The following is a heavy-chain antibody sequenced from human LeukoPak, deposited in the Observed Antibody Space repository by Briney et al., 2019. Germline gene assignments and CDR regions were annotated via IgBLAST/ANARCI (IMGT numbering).Heavy chain of an antibody. CDR2: IYTSGST. CDR1: GGSISSGSYY. D-gene: IGHD6-13*01. CDR3: ASGGGIAAAGRDNWFDP. J-gene: IGHJ5*02. V-gene: IGHV4-61*02. Sequence: SETLSLTCTVSGGSISSGSYYWSWIRQPAGKGLEWIGRIYTSGSTNYNPSLKSRVTISVDTSKNQFSLKLSSVTAADTAVYYCASGGGIAAAGRDNWFDPWGQGTLVTVSS.